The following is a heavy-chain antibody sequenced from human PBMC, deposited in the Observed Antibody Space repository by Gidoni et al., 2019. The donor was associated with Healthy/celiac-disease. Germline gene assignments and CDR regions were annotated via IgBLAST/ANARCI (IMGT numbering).Heavy chain of an antibody. CDR2: INPNSGGT. J-gene: IGHJ5*02. Sequence: QVQLVQSGAEVKKPGASVKVSCKASGYTFTGYYMHWVRPAPGQGLEWMGRINPNSGGTNYAQKFQGRVTMTRDTSISTAYMELSRLRSDDTSVYYCARGNSGTSAQIWFRDEGWFDPWGQGTLVTVSS. CDR3: ARGNSGTSAQIWFRDEGWFDP. CDR1: GYTFTGYY. D-gene: IGHD3-10*01. V-gene: IGHV1-2*06.